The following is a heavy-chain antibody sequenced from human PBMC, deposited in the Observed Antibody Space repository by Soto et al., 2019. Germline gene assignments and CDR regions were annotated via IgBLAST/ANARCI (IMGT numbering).Heavy chain of an antibody. CDR3: XXXXXXAKS. J-gene: IGHJ5*02. CDR1: GFTFSDYY. CDR2: ISSSGTTI. V-gene: IGHV3-11*01. Sequence: QVQLVESGGGLVKPGGSLRLSCAASGFTFSDYYMSWIRQAPGKGLEWVSYISSSGTTIYYADSVKGRFTISRDNAKXXXXXXXXXXXXXXXXXXXXXXXXXXAKSWGQGTLVTVSS.